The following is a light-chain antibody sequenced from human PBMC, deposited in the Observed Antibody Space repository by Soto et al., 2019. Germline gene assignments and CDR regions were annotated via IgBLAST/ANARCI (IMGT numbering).Light chain of an antibody. CDR1: SSDIGTYNL. CDR3: CSYAGSSTLYV. J-gene: IGLJ1*01. V-gene: IGLV2-23*02. CDR2: EVN. Sequence: LTQPASVSGSPGQSITISCTGTSSDIGTYNLVSWYQQHPGKAPKLMIYEVNKRPSGVSDRFSGSKSGNTASLTISGLQAEDEAAYYCCSYAGSSTLYVFGTGTKVTAL.